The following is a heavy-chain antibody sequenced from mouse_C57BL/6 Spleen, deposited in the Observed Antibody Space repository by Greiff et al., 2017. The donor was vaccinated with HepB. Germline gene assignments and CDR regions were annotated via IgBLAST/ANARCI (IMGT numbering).Heavy chain of an antibody. Sequence: QVQLKESGAELMKPGASVKLSCKATGYTFTGYWIEWVKQRPGHGLEWIGEILPGSGSTNYNEKFKGKATFTADTSSNTAYMQLSSLTTGDSAIYYCARSSHSSGYDPWFAYWGQGTLVTVSA. CDR3: ARSSHSSGYDPWFAY. J-gene: IGHJ3*01. CDR1: GYTFTGYW. D-gene: IGHD3-2*02. CDR2: ILPGSGST. V-gene: IGHV1-9*01.